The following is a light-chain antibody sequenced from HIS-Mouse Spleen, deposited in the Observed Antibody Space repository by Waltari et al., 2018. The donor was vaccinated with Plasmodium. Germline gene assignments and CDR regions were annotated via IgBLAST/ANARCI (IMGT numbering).Light chain of an antibody. CDR3: QVWDSSTVV. CDR1: NLGSKN. Sequence: SYELTQPLSVSVALGPTARLTCGGTNLGSKNGHWYQQKPGQAPVLVIYRDSNRPSGIPERFSGSNSGNTATLTISRAQAGDEADYYCQVWDSSTVVFGGGTKLTVL. CDR2: RDS. J-gene: IGLJ2*01. V-gene: IGLV3-9*01.